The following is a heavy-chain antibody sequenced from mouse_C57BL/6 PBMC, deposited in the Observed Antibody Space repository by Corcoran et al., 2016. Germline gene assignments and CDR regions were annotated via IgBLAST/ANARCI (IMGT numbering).Heavy chain of an antibody. Sequence: EVQLQQSGPELVKPGASVKISCKASGYTFTDYHMNWVKQSHGKSLEWIGDINPNNGGTSYNQKFKGKATLTVDKSSSTAYMELRSLTSEDSAGYYCARGVYGNAWWGQGTLVTVSA. J-gene: IGHJ3*02. CDR1: GYTFTDYH. CDR3: ARGVYGNAW. V-gene: IGHV1-26*01. D-gene: IGHD2-1*01. CDR2: INPNNGGT.